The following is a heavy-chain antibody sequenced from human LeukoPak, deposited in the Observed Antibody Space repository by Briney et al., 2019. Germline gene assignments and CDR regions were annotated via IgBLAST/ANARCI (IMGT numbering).Heavy chain of an antibody. CDR2: IGVRTGQT. J-gene: IGHJ4*02. CDR1: GYMFVSRG. V-gene: IGHV1-18*01. D-gene: IGHD6-13*01. CDR3: VRDNSGLAGVSLDL. Sequence: ASVKVSCKASGYMFVSRGFTWVRQAPGQGLEWMGWIGVRTGQTQFAQQFRDRFTITTNTSTTTAFMELKSLRPDDTAVYYCVRDNSGLAGVSLDLWGQGTQVIVSS.